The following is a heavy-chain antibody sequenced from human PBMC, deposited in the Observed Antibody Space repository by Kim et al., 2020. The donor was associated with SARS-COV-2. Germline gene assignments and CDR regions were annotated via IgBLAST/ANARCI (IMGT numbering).Heavy chain of an antibody. D-gene: IGHD3-22*01. CDR3: PLVDYYDSSGYPTDAFDI. V-gene: IGHV4-39*01. J-gene: IGHJ3*02. Sequence: SETLSLTCTVSGGSISSSSYYWGWIRQPPGKGLEWIGSIYYSGSTYYNPTLKSRVTISVDTSKNQFSLKLSSVTAADTAVYYCPLVDYYDSSGYPTDAFDIWGQGTMVTVSS. CDR2: IYYSGST. CDR1: GGSISSSSYY.